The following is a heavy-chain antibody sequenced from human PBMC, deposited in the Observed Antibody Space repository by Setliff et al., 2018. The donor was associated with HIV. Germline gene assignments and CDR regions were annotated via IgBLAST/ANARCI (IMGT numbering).Heavy chain of an antibody. V-gene: IGHV3-21*04. CDR2: ISSSSSYI. J-gene: IGHJ6*03. D-gene: IGHD3-10*01. CDR1: GCAFNNAW. CDR3: TRDPQNFGLNDNNYYYYMDV. Sequence: GSLRLSCAASGCAFNNAWMSWVRQAPGQGLEWVSSISSSSSYIYYADSVKGRFTISRDNAKNSLYLQMNSLKTEDTAVYYCTRDPQNFGLNDNNYYYYMDVWGKGTSVTVSS.